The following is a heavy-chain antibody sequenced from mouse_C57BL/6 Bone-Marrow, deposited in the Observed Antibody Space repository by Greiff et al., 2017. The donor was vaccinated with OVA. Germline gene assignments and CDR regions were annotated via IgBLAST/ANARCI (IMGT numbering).Heavy chain of an antibody. CDR3: ARDPPIYYDYDGFAD. D-gene: IGHD2-4*01. V-gene: IGHV5-4*01. Sequence: EVKVVESGGGLVKPGGSLKLSCAASGFTFSSYAMSWVRQTPEKRLEWVATISDGGSYTYYPDNVKGRFTISRDNAKNNLYLQMSHLKSEDTAMYYCARDPPIYYDYDGFADWGQGTLVTVSA. J-gene: IGHJ3*01. CDR2: ISDGGSYT. CDR1: GFTFSSYA.